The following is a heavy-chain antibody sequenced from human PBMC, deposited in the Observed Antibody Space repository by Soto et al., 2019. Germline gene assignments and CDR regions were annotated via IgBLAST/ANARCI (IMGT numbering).Heavy chain of an antibody. CDR2: ISDGDGAT. D-gene: IGHD3-16*01. J-gene: IGHJ4*02. CDR1: GFAFSDYA. Sequence: EVHLLESGGGLVQPGGSLRLSCAASGFAFSDYAMTWVRQAPGKGLEWVSDISDGDGATHDADSVKGRFTISRDDSKNTLYLQMDSLRAEDAAVYYCAKCRTFFDFWGQGTLVTVSS. V-gene: IGHV3-23*01. CDR3: AKCRTFFDF.